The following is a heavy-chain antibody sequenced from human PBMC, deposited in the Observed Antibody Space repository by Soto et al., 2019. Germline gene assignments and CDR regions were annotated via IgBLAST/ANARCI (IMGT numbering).Heavy chain of an antibody. Sequence: QVQLVQSGAEVKKPGASVKVSCKVSGYTLTELSMHWGRQPPGNGLEWMVGFDTEDAETIYARRFQGRVTMTEDTSVDTAYMELSSLRSEDTALDYYAAGLVPYGMDVWGQETRVTVSS. CDR2: FDTEDAET. V-gene: IGHV1-24*01. J-gene: IGHJ6*01. D-gene: IGHD6-19*01. CDR3: AAGLVPYGMDV. CDR1: GYTLTELS.